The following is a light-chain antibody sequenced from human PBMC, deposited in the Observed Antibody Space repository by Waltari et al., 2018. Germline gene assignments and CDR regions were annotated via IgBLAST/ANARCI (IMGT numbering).Light chain of an antibody. J-gene: IGLJ3*02. V-gene: IGLV4-69*01. Sequence: QLVLTQSPSASASLGASVKLTCTLSSGHSSNVIAWHQQQPEKGPQYLMKVNSDGSHSKGDDIPDRFSGSSSGAERYLTISNVQSEDEADYYCQTGGHGTWVFGGGTKLTVL. CDR3: QTGGHGTWV. CDR1: SGHSSNV. CDR2: VNSDGSH.